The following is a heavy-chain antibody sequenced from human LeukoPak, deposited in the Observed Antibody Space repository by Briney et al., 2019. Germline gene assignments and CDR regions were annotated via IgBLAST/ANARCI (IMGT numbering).Heavy chain of an antibody. CDR1: GGSFSGYF. CDR2: INHGGST. V-gene: IGHV4-34*01. CDR3: ARGENLYYYGSGRKYYFDY. J-gene: IGHJ4*02. D-gene: IGHD3-10*01. Sequence: PSETLPLTCAVSGGSFSGYFWNWIRQPPGKGLEWIGEINHGGSTNYNPSLKSRVTISLDTSKNQFSLKLSSVTAADTAVYYCARGENLYYYGSGRKYYFDYWGRGTLVTVSS.